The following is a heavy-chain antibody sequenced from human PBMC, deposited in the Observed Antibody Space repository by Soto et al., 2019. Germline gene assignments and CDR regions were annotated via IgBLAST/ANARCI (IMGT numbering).Heavy chain of an antibody. CDR2: ISYDGSNK. CDR3: AKVEDYYDSSGYYSPARDY. J-gene: IGHJ4*02. Sequence: GGSLRVSWAASGFTFSSYGMHWVRQAPGKGLEWVAVISYDGSNKYYADSVKGRFTITRDNSKNTLYLQMNSLRAEDTAVYYCAKVEDYYDSSGYYSPARDYWGQGTLVTVSS. D-gene: IGHD3-22*01. CDR1: GFTFSSYG. V-gene: IGHV3-30*18.